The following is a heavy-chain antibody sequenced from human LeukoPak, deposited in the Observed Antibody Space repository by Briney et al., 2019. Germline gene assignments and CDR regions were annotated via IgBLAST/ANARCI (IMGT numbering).Heavy chain of an antibody. CDR3: ARGPLAYCGGDCYSYYFDY. V-gene: IGHV4-34*01. CDR2: INHSGST. CDR1: GGSFSGYY. J-gene: IGHJ4*02. D-gene: IGHD2-21*02. Sequence: SETLTHTCAVYGGSFSGYYWSWIRQPPGKGLEWIGEINHSGSTNYNPSLKSRVTISVDTSKNQFSLKLSSVTAADTAVYYCARGPLAYCGGDCYSYYFDYWGQGTLVTVSS.